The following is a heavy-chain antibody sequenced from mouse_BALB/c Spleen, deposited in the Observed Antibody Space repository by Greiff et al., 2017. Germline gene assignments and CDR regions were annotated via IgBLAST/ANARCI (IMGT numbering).Heavy chain of an antibody. CDR3: TNYRYEDYAMDY. D-gene: IGHD2-14*01. Sequence: EVKLVESGGGLVQPGGSMKLSCVASGFTFSSYWMSWVRQSPEKGLEWVAEIRLKSDNYATHYAESVKGKFTISRDDSKSRLYLQMNSLRAEDTGIYYCTNYRYEDYAMDYWGQGTSVTVSS. J-gene: IGHJ4*01. CDR1: GFTFSSYW. V-gene: IGHV6-6*02. CDR2: IRLKSDNYAT.